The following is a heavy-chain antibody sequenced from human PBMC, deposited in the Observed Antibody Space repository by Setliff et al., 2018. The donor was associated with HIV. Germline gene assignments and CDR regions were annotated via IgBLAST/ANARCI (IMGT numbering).Heavy chain of an antibody. CDR3: GRGKRYFDWVLLPDVFDI. CDR1: GGSFSGYF. CDR2: SNYDGKT. Sequence: PSETLSLTCAVYGGSFSGYFWSGIRQPPGKGLEWIGESNYDGKTKYNPSLKSRVSISVDMSKNQLSLKMTSLTAADTAVYYCGRGKRYFDWVLLPDVFDIWGQGTLVTVSS. V-gene: IGHV4-34*01. J-gene: IGHJ3*02. D-gene: IGHD3-9*01.